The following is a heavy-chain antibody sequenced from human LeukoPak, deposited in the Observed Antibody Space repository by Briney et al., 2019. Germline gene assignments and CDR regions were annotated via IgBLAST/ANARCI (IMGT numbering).Heavy chain of an antibody. D-gene: IGHD5-24*01. CDR3: ARDSLATRTPFDY. J-gene: IGHJ4*02. V-gene: IGHV4-61*02. CDR1: GGSISSGSYY. CDR2: IYTSGST. Sequence: PSETLSLTCTVSGGSISSGSYYWSWIRQPAGKGLEWIGRIYTSGSTNYNPSLKSRVTISVDTSMNQFSLKLSSVTAADTAVYYCARDSLATRTPFDYWGQGALVTVSS.